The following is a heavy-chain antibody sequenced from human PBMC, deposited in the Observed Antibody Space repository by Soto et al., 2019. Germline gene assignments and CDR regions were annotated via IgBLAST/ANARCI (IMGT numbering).Heavy chain of an antibody. Sequence: SETLSLTCAVSGGSISSGGYSWSWIRQPPGKGLEWIGYIYHSGSTYYNPSLKSRVTISVDRSKNQFPLKLSSVTAADTAVYYCARVVIIRYYFDYWGQGTLVTVSS. CDR3: ARVVIIRYYFDY. CDR2: IYHSGST. D-gene: IGHD3-3*01. CDR1: GGSISSGGYS. J-gene: IGHJ4*02. V-gene: IGHV4-30-2*01.